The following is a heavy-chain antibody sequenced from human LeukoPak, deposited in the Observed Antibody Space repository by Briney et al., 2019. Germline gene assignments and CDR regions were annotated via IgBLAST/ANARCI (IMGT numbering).Heavy chain of an antibody. V-gene: IGHV3-30*02. D-gene: IGHD6-19*01. CDR2: IRYDGSNK. CDR1: GFTFSSYG. J-gene: IGHJ4*02. Sequence: GGSLRFSCAASGFTFSSYGLHWVRQAPGKGLEWVAFIRYDGSNKYYADSVKGRFTISRDNSKNTLYLQMNSLRAEDTAVYYCAKRRGAVAVVWGPRPLVTVSS. CDR3: AKRRGAVAVV.